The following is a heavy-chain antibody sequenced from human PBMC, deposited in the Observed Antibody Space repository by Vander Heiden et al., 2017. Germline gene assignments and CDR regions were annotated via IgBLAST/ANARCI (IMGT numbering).Heavy chain of an antibody. Sequence: EQLEVSGGDLVKPGGSLRPSCAASGFSVSDSAMGWIRQAAGQGLEWLSYISGSSGTIYYAASVEARFTISRDNTKNLLYLQMNNVGADDTALYYCARTSDIDGDYVYWYFDLWGRGTLVSVSS. CDR1: GFSVSDSA. V-gene: IGHV3-11*01. D-gene: IGHD4-17*01. CDR2: ISGSSGTI. J-gene: IGHJ2*01. CDR3: ARTSDIDGDYVYWYFDL.